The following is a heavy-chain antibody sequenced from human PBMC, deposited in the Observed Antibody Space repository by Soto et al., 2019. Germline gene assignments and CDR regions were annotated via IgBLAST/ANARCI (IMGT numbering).Heavy chain of an antibody. CDR2: ISAYSGNT. CDR1: GYTFLSYG. D-gene: IGHD1-26*01. CDR3: ARNPSGSSFDY. J-gene: IGHJ4*02. Sequence: GASVKVSCKASGYTFLSYGISWVRQAPGQGLEWMGWISAYSGNTDYAQRLQDRVTLTTDTSTSTAYMELRSLRSDDTAVYHCARNPSGSSFDYWGQGTLVTVS. V-gene: IGHV1-18*01.